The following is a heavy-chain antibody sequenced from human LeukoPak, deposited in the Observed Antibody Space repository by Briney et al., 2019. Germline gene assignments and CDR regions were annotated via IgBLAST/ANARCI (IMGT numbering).Heavy chain of an antibody. Sequence: SESLSLTCTVSGGSIISGGHYWSWLRQHPGKGLEWIGYIYYSETTYYNPSLKSRVTISVDTSVNQFSLRLTSVTAADTAVYYCARDQDGYSRFDYWGQGTLVTVSS. V-gene: IGHV4-31*03. CDR3: ARDQDGYSRFDY. J-gene: IGHJ4*02. D-gene: IGHD5-24*01. CDR1: GGSIISGGHY. CDR2: IYYSETT.